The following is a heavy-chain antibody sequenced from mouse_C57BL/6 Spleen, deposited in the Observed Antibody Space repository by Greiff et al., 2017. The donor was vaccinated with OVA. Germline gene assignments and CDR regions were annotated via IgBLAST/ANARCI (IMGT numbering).Heavy chain of an antibody. CDR2: IYPGDGDT. CDR1: GYAFSSYW. V-gene: IGHV1-80*01. J-gene: IGHJ2*01. D-gene: IGHD2-3*01. CDR3: ARGGDGYSALDY. Sequence: QVQLQQSGAELVKPGASVKISCKASGYAFSSYWMNWVKQRPGKGLEWIGQIYPGDGDTNYNGKFKGKATLTADKTSSTAYMQLSSLTSEDSAVYFCARGGDGYSALDYWGQGTTLTVSS.